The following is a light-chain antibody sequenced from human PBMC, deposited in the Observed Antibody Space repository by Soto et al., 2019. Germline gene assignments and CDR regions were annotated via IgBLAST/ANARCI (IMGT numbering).Light chain of an antibody. CDR3: HKYNNWPQT. CDR2: GAS. J-gene: IGKJ1*01. Sequence: EIVMTQSPATLSVSPGERVTLSCRARQSVSSDLAWYRQKPCQAPGLIIYGASTRATGIPARFSGSGSGTEFTLTISSLQSEDCGIYYCHKYNNWPQTFGLGTKVAIK. V-gene: IGKV3-15*01. CDR1: QSVSSD.